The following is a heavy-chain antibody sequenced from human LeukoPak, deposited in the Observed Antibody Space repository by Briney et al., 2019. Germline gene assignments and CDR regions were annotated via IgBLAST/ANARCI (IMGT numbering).Heavy chain of an antibody. J-gene: IGHJ4*02. CDR2: IRYDGSNK. Sequence: PGRSLRLSCAASGFTFSSYGMHWVRQAPGKGLEWVAFIRYDGSNKYYADSVKGRFPISRDNSKNTLYLQMNSLRAEDTAVYYCAKGGSSAWYYFDYWGQGTLVTVSS. V-gene: IGHV3-30*02. CDR3: AKGGSSAWYYFDY. CDR1: GFTFSSYG. D-gene: IGHD6-19*01.